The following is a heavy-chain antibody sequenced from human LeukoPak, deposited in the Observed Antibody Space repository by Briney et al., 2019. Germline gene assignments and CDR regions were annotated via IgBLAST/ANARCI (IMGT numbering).Heavy chain of an antibody. J-gene: IGHJ4*02. Sequence: ASVKVSCKASGYTFTSYGISWVRQAPGQGLEWMGWISAYNGNTNYAQKLQGRVTMTTDTSTSTAYMELRSLRSDDTAVYYCARGTDIVVVPAAWGVDYWGQGTLVTVSS. CDR1: GYTFTSYG. CDR3: ARGTDIVVVPAAWGVDY. D-gene: IGHD2-2*01. V-gene: IGHV1-18*01. CDR2: ISAYNGNT.